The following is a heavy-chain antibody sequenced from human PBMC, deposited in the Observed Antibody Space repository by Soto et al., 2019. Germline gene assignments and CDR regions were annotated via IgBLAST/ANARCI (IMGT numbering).Heavy chain of an antibody. V-gene: IGHV3-30-3*01. D-gene: IGHD3-22*01. CDR2: ISYDGSNK. CDR1: GFTFSSYA. CDR3: ARDSIYDSSGYYWRRGAFDF. Sequence: QVQLVESGGGVVQPGRSLRLSCAASGFTFSSYAMHWVRQAPGKGLEWVAVISYDGSNKYYADSVKGRFTISRDNSKNTLYLQMNSLRAEDTAVYYCARDSIYDSSGYYWRRGAFDFWGQGTMVTVSS. J-gene: IGHJ3*01.